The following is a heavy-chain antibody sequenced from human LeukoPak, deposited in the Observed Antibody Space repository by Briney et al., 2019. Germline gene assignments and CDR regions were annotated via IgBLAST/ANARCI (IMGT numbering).Heavy chain of an antibody. Sequence: SETLSLTCAVSGYSISSTNYWAWIRQPPGKGLEWIGHIYYSGGIYYNPSLKSRVTMSVDTSKNQFSLKLSSVTAVGTAVYYCARKATTGPTKAAFDIWGQGTMVTVSS. D-gene: IGHD4-17*01. CDR2: IYYSGGI. J-gene: IGHJ3*02. CDR1: GYSISSTNY. CDR3: ARKATTGPTKAAFDI. V-gene: IGHV4-28*05.